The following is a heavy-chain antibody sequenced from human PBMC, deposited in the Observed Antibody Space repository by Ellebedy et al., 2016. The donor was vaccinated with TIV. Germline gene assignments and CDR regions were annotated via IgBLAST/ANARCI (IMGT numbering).Heavy chain of an antibody. CDR3: AIYGSGSHNLDAFDI. CDR2: LYHSGTT. D-gene: IGHD3-10*01. J-gene: IGHJ3*02. V-gene: IGHV4-4*02. Sequence: MPSETLSLTCAVSGGSISSSNWWSWVRQPPGKGLEWIGELYHSGTTNYNPSLKSRVTISVDKSKSQFSLKLSSVTAADTAVYYCAIYGSGSHNLDAFDIWGQGTMVTVSS. CDR1: GGSISSSNW.